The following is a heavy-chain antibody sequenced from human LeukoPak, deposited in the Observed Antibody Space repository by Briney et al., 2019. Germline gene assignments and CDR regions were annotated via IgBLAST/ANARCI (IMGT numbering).Heavy chain of an antibody. V-gene: IGHV3-53*01. Sequence: GGSLRLSCAASGFTVSSNYMSWVRQAPGKGLEWVSVIYSGGSTYYADSVKGRFTISRDNPKNTLYLQMNSLRAEDTAVYYCARAVAGTGYAFDIWGQGTMVTVSS. CDR3: ARAVAGTGYAFDI. CDR1: GFTVSSNY. J-gene: IGHJ3*02. D-gene: IGHD6-19*01. CDR2: IYSGGST.